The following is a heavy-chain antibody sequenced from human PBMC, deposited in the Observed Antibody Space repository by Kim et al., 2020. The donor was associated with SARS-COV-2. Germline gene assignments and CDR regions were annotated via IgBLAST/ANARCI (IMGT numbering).Heavy chain of an antibody. J-gene: IGHJ4*02. D-gene: IGHD5-12*01. Sequence: GSTNYNPSLKSRVTISVDTSKNQFSLKLSSVTAADTAVYYCARVGDGYNYWGQGTLVTVSS. V-gene: IGHV4-59*01. CDR2: GST. CDR3: ARVGDGYNY.